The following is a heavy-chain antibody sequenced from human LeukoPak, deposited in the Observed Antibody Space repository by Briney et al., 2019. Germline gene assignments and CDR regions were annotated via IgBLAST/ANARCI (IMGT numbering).Heavy chain of an antibody. V-gene: IGHV3-53*01. CDR1: GITVSTNY. CDR2: AFSDGRT. J-gene: IGHJ4*02. Sequence: GGSLRLSCAASGITVSTNYMSWVRQAPGKGLEWVSIAFSDGRTFYADSVKGRFTISRDSSKNTVFLQMNSLRAEDTAVYYCARGDFDYWGQGTLVSVSS. CDR3: ARGDFDY.